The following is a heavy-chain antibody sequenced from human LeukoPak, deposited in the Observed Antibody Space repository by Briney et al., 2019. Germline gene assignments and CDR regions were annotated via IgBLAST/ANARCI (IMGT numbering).Heavy chain of an antibody. D-gene: IGHD3-10*01. Sequence: GGSLRLSCAASGITFSSYAMSWVRQAPGKGLEWVSVISNSAGSTFYADSVKGRFTISRDNSKNTLYLQMNSLRAEDTAVYYCAKRASGSGTSLYYFDYWGQGTLVTVSS. CDR2: ISNSAGST. CDR3: AKRASGSGTSLYYFDY. V-gene: IGHV3-23*01. CDR1: GITFSSYA. J-gene: IGHJ4*02.